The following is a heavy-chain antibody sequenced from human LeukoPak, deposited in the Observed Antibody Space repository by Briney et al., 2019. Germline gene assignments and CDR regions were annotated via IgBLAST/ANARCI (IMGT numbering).Heavy chain of an antibody. CDR2: ISGSGGST. V-gene: IGHV3-23*01. Sequence: GGSLRLSCAASGFTFSSYAMSWVRQAPGKGLEWVSAISGSGGSTYYADSVKGRFTISRDNAKNSLYLQMNSLRAEDTAVYYCARAPQPSYSSPFDYWGQGTLVTVSS. J-gene: IGHJ4*02. CDR3: ARAPQPSYSSPFDY. CDR1: GFTFSSYA. D-gene: IGHD6-13*01.